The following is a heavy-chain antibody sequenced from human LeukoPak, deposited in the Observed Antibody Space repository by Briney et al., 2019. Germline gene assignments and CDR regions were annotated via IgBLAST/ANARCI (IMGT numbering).Heavy chain of an antibody. CDR2: IESEIDGGTT. D-gene: IGHD2-8*01. V-gene: IGHV3-15*04. CDR1: GFAFSRAW. CDR3: TTGMRGY. J-gene: IGHJ4*02. Sequence: GGSLRLSCAASGFAFSRAWMSWVRQAPGKGLEWVGRIESEIDGGTTDYAAPVKGRFTISRDDSKDTPFLQMNSLKSDDTAFYYCTTGMRGYWGQGTLVTVSS.